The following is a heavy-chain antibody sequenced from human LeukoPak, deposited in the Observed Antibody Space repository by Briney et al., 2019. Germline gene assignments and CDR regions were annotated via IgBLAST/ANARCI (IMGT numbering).Heavy chain of an antibody. CDR2: IYYSGST. V-gene: IGHV4-59*01. J-gene: IGHJ4*02. D-gene: IGHD4-17*01. Sequence: PSETLSLTCTVSGGSISSYYWSWIRQPPGKGLEWIGYIYYSGSTNYNPSLKSRVTISVDTSKNQFSLKLSSVTAADTAVYYCARNHYGHPLDYWGQGTLVTVSS. CDR1: GGSISSYY. CDR3: ARNHYGHPLDY.